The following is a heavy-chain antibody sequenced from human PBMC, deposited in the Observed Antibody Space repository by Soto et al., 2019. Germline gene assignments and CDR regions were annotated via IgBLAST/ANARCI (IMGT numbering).Heavy chain of an antibody. CDR3: ARDSVWGSSSPRRSYWYFDL. CDR1: GFAFSSYT. D-gene: IGHD6-6*01. Sequence: GGSLRLSCAASGFAFSSYTMSWVRQTPGKGLEWVSSISASGGSTYYGDSLKGRFTISRDNSKNTLYLQMNSLRAEDTAVYYCARDSVWGSSSPRRSYWYFDLWGRGTLVTVSS. J-gene: IGHJ2*01. CDR2: ISASGGST. V-gene: IGHV3-23*01.